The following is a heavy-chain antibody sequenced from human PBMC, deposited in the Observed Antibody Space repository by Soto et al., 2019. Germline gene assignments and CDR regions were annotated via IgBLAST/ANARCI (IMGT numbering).Heavy chain of an antibody. V-gene: IGHV3-30-3*01. CDR2: ISYDGSNK. D-gene: IGHD6-19*01. J-gene: IGHJ4*02. Sequence: GGSLRLSCAASGFTFSSYAMHWVRQAPGKGLEWVAVISYDGSNKYYADSVKGRFTISRDNSKNTLYLQMNSLRAEDTAVYYCARVPPVAGMRGYFDYWGQGTLVTVSS. CDR1: GFTFSSYA. CDR3: ARVPPVAGMRGYFDY.